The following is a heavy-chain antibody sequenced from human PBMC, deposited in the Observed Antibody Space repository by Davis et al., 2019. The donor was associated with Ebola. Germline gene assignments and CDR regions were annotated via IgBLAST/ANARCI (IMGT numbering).Heavy chain of an antibody. CDR3: ARASRGAFDF. J-gene: IGHJ3*01. V-gene: IGHV5-51*01. D-gene: IGHD3-10*01. CDR2: IYPGDSDI. CDR1: GYNFLTYW. Sequence: GESLKTPCKTSGYNFLTYWNGRVRQMPGEGPAWMGIIYPGDSDIRYSPPFQGQVTISADKSINTAYVQWSSLQASDTAIYYCARASRGAFDFWGQGTMVTVSS.